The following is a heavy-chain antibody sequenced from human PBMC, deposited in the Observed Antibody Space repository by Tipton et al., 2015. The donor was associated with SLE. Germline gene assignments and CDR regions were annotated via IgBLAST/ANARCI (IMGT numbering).Heavy chain of an antibody. CDR3: ARAIWYSGYYGMVV. CDR2: IYHSGSA. Sequence: TLSLTCSVSGGSISTTSYYWGWIRQTPGKGLEWIGEIYHSGSANYNPSLKSRLTISVDKSKNQFSLKLRSMTAADTAVYYCARAIWYSGYYGMVVWGHGTTVTVSS. J-gene: IGHJ6*02. D-gene: IGHD6-13*01. V-gene: IGHV4-39*07. CDR1: GGSISTTSYY.